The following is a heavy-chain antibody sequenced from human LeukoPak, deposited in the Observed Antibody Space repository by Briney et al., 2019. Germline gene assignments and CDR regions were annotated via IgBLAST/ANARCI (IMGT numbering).Heavy chain of an antibody. D-gene: IGHD3-3*01. J-gene: IGHJ6*02. CDR1: GFTFSSYW. V-gene: IGHV3-7*01. CDR3: AREGIVDYEWLWDYYYGMDV. CDR2: IKQDGSEK. Sequence: PGGSLRLSCAASGFTFSSYWMSWVRQAPGKGLEWVANIKQDGSEKYYVDSVKGRFTISRDNAKNSLYLQMNSLRAEDTAVYYCAREGIVDYEWLWDYYYGMDVRGQGTTVTVSS.